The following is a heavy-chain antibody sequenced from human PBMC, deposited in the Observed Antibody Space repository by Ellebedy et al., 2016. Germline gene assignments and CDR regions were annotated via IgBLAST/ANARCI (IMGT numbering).Heavy chain of an antibody. J-gene: IGHJ4*02. Sequence: SETLSLTCTVSGGSISSYYWSWIRQPPGKGLEWIGYIYYSGSTNYNPSLKSRVTISVDTSKNQLSLKLSSVTAADTAVYYCAREYDYGGAYYFDYWGQGTLVTVSS. CDR1: GGSISSYY. CDR2: IYYSGST. CDR3: AREYDYGGAYYFDY. V-gene: IGHV4-59*12. D-gene: IGHD4-23*01.